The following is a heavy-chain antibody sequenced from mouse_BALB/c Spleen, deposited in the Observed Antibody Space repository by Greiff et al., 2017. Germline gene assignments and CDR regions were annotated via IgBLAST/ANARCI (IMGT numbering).Heavy chain of an antibody. CDR3: ARSRYGDY. Sequence: EVKLVESGGGLVQPGGSRKLSCAASGFTFSSFGMHWVRQAPAKGLEWVAYISSGSSTIYYADTVKGRFTIARDNPKNTLFLQMTSLRSEDTAMYYWARSRYGDYWGQGTSVTVS. D-gene: IGHD2-10*02. V-gene: IGHV5-17*02. CDR1: GFTFSSFG. J-gene: IGHJ4*01. CDR2: ISSGSSTI.